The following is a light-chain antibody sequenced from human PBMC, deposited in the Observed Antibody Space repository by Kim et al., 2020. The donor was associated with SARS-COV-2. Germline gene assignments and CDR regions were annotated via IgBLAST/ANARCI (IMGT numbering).Light chain of an antibody. CDR3: QQSHSTPQT. J-gene: IGKJ1*01. Sequence: DIQMTQSPPSLSASVGDRVTITCRASENIVTFLHWYQQKPGKAPKLLIYAASRLQSGAPSRFSGSGTGTDFTLTISSLQPEDFATYYCQQSHSTPQTFGQGTKVDIK. CDR1: ENIVTF. V-gene: IGKV1-39*01. CDR2: AAS.